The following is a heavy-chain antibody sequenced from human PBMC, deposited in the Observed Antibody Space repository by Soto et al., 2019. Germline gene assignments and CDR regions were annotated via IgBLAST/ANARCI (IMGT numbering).Heavy chain of an antibody. CDR2: IYYSGNP. V-gene: IGHV4-61*08. Sequence: SETLSLTCPVSGGSISSGDYYWSWIRQPPGKGLEWIGYIYYSGNPKYSSSLKSRVTISLDMSERQSSLKLTSVTAADTAVYWCARDPVDGYAFFDYWGQGALVTVSS. J-gene: IGHJ4*02. CDR1: GGSISSGDYY. CDR3: ARDPVDGYAFFDY. D-gene: IGHD5-12*01.